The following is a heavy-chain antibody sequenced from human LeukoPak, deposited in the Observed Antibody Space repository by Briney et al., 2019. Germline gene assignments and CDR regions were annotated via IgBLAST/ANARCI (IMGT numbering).Heavy chain of an antibody. CDR3: ARGITSEQWPGDY. CDR1: GFTVSSNY. Sequence: GGSLRLSCAASGFTVSSNYMSWVRQAPGKGLEWVSVTYSGGSTYYADSVKGRFTISRDNSKNTLYLQMNSLRAEDTAVYYCARGITSEQWPGDYWGQGTLVTVSS. J-gene: IGHJ4*02. D-gene: IGHD6-19*01. V-gene: IGHV3-53*01. CDR2: TYSGGST.